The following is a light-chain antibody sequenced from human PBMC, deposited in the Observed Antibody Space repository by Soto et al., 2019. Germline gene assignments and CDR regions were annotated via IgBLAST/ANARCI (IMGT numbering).Light chain of an antibody. CDR3: GEYASISTLYV. CDR1: NSDVGGYNY. CDR2: EVS. J-gene: IGLJ1*01. Sequence: QSALTQPASVSGSPGQSLTSSCTGTNSDVGGYNYVSWYQQHPCKTPELMIYEVSHRPSGVSNRFSGSKSDNTASLTIYGLKAEDEADYYCGEYASISTLYVFGTGTKVTVL. V-gene: IGLV2-14*01.